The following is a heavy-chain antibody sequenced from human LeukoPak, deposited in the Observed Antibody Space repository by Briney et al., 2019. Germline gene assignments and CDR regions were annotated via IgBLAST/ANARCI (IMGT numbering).Heavy chain of an antibody. J-gene: IGHJ1*01. CDR2: ISGSGGST. V-gene: IGHV3-23*01. Sequence: PGGSLRLSCAASGFTFSSYGMSWVRQAPGKGLEWVSAISGSGGSTYYADSVKGRFTISRDNSKNTLYLQMNSLRAEDTAVYYCAKLNVRDGYMPSYWGQGTLVTVSS. CDR1: GFTFSSYG. CDR3: AKLNVRDGYMPSY. D-gene: IGHD5-24*01.